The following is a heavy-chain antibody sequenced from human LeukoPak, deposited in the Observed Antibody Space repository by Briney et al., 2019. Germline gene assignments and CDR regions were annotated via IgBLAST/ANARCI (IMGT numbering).Heavy chain of an antibody. D-gene: IGHD3-16*01. CDR2: ISTGGSTM. V-gene: IGHV3-48*03. J-gene: IGHJ6*02. Sequence: PGGSLRLSCTASGFTFSNYELHWVRQAPGKGLEGVSYISTGGSTMYYADSVKGRFTISRDNAKNSLFLQMNRLRAEDTALYYCAREGDLRRIGMDVWGQGTTVTVSS. CDR3: AREGDLRRIGMDV. CDR1: GFTFSNYE.